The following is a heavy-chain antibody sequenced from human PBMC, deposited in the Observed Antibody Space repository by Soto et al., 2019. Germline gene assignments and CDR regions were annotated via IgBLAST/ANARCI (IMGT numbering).Heavy chain of an antibody. CDR1: GYTFTGYY. CDR2: INPNNGGT. J-gene: IGHJ6*02. V-gene: IGHV1-2*04. CDR3: ARGLPWKSGFFYYGMDV. Sequence: ASVKVSCKAYGYTFTGYYLHWVRQAPGQGLEWMGWINPNNGGTKYVQKFQAWVTMTRDTSITTAYMELSRLRSDDTAVYYCARGLPWKSGFFYYGMDVWGQGTTVTVSS. D-gene: IGHD5-12*01.